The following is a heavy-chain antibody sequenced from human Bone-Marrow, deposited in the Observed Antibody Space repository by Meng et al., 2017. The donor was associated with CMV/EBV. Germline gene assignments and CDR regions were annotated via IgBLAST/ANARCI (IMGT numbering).Heavy chain of an antibody. D-gene: IGHD5-12*01. Sequence: GESLKISCAASGFTFSSYAMSWVRQAPGKGLEWVSVIYSGGSSTYYADSVKGRFTISRDNSKNTLYLQMNSLRAEDTAVYYCVNCVPYGGYVHYWGQGTLVTVSS. CDR2: IYSGGSST. CDR3: VNCVPYGGYVHY. CDR1: GFTFSSYA. J-gene: IGHJ4*02. V-gene: IGHV3-23*03.